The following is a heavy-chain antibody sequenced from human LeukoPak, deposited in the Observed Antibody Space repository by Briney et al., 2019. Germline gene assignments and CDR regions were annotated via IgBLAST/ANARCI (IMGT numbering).Heavy chain of an antibody. Sequence: ASVKVSCKASGYTFTSYYMRWVRQAPGQGLEWMGIINPSGGSTSYAQKFQGRVTMTRDTSTSTVYMELSSLRSEDTAVYYCARSGAWIQLWIYFDYWGQGTLVTVSS. CDR1: GYTFTSYY. J-gene: IGHJ4*02. CDR3: ARSGAWIQLWIYFDY. CDR2: INPSGGST. V-gene: IGHV1-46*01. D-gene: IGHD5-18*01.